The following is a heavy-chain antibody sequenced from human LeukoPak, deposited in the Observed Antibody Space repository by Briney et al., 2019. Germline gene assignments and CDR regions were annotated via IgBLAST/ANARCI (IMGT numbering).Heavy chain of an antibody. CDR2: IIPMSGTA. Sequence: ASVKVSCKASGGTFNNFAISWVRQAPGQGLEWVGGIIPMSGTANYAQKFQGRVTITADESTSTAYMELSSLRSEDTAIYYCARGGQLWLGNWFDPWGQGTLVTVSS. V-gene: IGHV1-69*13. CDR1: GGTFNNFA. CDR3: ARGGQLWLGNWFDP. J-gene: IGHJ5*02. D-gene: IGHD5-18*01.